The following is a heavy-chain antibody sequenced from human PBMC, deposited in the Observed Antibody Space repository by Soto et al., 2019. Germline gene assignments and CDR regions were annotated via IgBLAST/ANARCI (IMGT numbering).Heavy chain of an antibody. V-gene: IGHV1-18*04. CDR3: ARDWSRYYDNSGLIWVY. CDR2: ISAYNGDT. D-gene: IGHD3-22*01. Sequence: QIQLVQSGGEVKKPGASVKVSCKASGYTFRSYGISWVRQAPGQGLERVGWISAYNGDTHYAPKFQDRITLTTETSTDTAYMELRSLRLDDTAVYYCARDWSRYYDNSGLIWVYCGQGSLVNVSS. J-gene: IGHJ4*02. CDR1: GYTFRSYG.